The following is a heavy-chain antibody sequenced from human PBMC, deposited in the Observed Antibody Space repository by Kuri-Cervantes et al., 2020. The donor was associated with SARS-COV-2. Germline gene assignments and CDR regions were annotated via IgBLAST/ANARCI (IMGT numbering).Heavy chain of an antibody. D-gene: IGHD3-3*01. CDR1: GFTVSSNY. CDR3: TRNDFWSGYYPDY. J-gene: IGHJ4*02. CDR2: IYSGGST. V-gene: IGHV3-53*01. Sequence: GSLRLSCAASGFTVSSNYMSWVRQAPGKGLEWVSLIYSGGSTDYAESVKGRFTISRDNSRNTVYLQMNSLKTEDTAVYYCTRNDFWSGYYPDYWGQGTLVTVLL.